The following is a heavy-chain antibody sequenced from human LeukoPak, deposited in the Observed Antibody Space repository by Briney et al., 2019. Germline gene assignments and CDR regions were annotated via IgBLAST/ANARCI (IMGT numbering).Heavy chain of an antibody. J-gene: IGHJ4*02. V-gene: IGHV3-74*01. CDR3: ARVGAAYDY. CDR2: INTDGRDT. CDR1: GFTFGSYW. Sequence: PAGSLRLSCAASGFTFGSYWMHWVRQAPGKGLLWVSGINTDGRDTRYADSVKGRFTSSRDNAKNTLYLQMDSLRAEDTAMYYCARVGAAYDYWGQGTLVTVSS. D-gene: IGHD6-25*01.